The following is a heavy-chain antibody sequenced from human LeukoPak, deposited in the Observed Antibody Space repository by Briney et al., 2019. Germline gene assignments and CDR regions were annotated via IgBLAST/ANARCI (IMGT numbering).Heavy chain of an antibody. CDR2: INPSGGST. Sequence: GASVKVSCKGSGYTFTSYYMHWVRQAPGQGLEWMGIINPSGGSTSYAQKFQGRVTMTRDTSTSTVYMELSSLRSEDTAVYYCARDSFITMIVVVTPSYGMDVWGQGTTVTVSS. CDR1: GYTFTSYY. V-gene: IGHV1-46*01. J-gene: IGHJ6*02. D-gene: IGHD3-22*01. CDR3: ARDSFITMIVVVTPSYGMDV.